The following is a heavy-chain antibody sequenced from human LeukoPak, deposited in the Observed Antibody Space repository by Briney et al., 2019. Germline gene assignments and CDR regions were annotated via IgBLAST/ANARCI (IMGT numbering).Heavy chain of an antibody. CDR2: ISWNSGSI. Sequence: GGSLRLSCAASGFTFDDYAMHWVRQAPGKGLEWVSGISWNSGSIGYADSVKGRFTISRGNAKNSLYLQMNSLRAEDTALYYCAKAPLRFLEWLLGMGFDYWGQGTLVTVSS. D-gene: IGHD3-3*01. CDR3: AKAPLRFLEWLLGMGFDY. V-gene: IGHV3-9*01. J-gene: IGHJ4*02. CDR1: GFTFDDYA.